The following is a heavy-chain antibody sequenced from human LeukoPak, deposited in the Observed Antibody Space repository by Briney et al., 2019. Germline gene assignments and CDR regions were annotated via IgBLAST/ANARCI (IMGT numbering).Heavy chain of an antibody. CDR1: GFTFSSYA. V-gene: IGHV3-23*01. CDR2: ISGSGGST. D-gene: IGHD1-20*01. J-gene: IGHJ4*02. Sequence: PGGSLRLSCAASGFTFSSYAMSWVRQAPGKGLEWVSAISGSGGSTYYADSVKGRFIISRDNSKNTLYLQMNSLRAEDTAVYYCALGRITGTTSFDYWGQGTLVTVSS. CDR3: ALGRITGTTSFDY.